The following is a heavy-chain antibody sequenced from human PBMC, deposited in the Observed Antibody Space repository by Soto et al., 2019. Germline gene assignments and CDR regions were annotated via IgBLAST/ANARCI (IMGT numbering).Heavy chain of an antibody. Sequence: GGSLRLSCAASGFTFSNAWMNWVRQAPGKGLEWVGRIKSKTDGGTTDYAAPVKGRFTISRDDSKNTLYLQMNSLKTEDTAVYYCTTEDSSSWYPGSGVIDYWGQGTLVTVSS. V-gene: IGHV3-15*07. CDR2: IKSKTDGGTT. J-gene: IGHJ4*02. CDR1: GFTFSNAW. D-gene: IGHD6-13*01. CDR3: TTEDSSSWYPGSGVIDY.